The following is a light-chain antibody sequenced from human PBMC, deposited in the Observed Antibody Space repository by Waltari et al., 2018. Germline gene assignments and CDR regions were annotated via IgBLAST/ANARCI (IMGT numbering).Light chain of an antibody. CDR2: GAS. Sequence: EIVLTQSPGTLSLAPGERANLSCRASQSVSSSYLAWYQQKPGQAPRLLIYGASSRATGITDRFSGSGSGTDFTLTISRLEPEDFAVYYCQQYGSSPLTFGQGTKVEIK. CDR3: QQYGSSPLT. V-gene: IGKV3-20*01. J-gene: IGKJ1*01. CDR1: QSVSSSY.